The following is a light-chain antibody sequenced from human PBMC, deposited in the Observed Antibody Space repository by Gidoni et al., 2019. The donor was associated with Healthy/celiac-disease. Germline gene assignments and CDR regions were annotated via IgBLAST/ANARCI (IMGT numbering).Light chain of an antibody. V-gene: IGKV1-39*01. CDR3: QQSESTPLT. CDR1: QSINGY. CDR2: ASF. Sequence: DIQMTQSPSSLSGSVGDTVTITCRASQSINGYVNWYQQKPGKAPKLLIFASFTLQSGVPSRFIGSGAGTDFTLTINNLQPEDFATYYCQQSESTPLTFGGGTNVDIK. J-gene: IGKJ4*01.